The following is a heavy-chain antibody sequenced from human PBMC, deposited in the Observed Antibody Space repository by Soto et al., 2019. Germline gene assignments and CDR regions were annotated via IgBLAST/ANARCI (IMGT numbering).Heavy chain of an antibody. CDR2: ISWKSASI. CDR3: AKSRGGTANGLDV. J-gene: IGHJ6*02. D-gene: IGHD2-15*01. CDR1: GFSFGDYG. Sequence: EVQLVESGGDLVQPGRSLRLSCAASGFSFGDYGMHWVRQAPGKGLEWVSGISWKSASIGYADSVKGRFTISRDNAKNLLYLQMNSLSDEDTALYHCAKSRGGTANGLDVWGQGTTVTVSS. V-gene: IGHV3-9*01.